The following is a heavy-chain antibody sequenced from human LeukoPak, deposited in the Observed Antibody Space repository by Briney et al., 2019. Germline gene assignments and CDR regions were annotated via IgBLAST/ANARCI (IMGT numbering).Heavy chain of an antibody. CDR3: ARGLAAAGTEDY. Sequence: SQTLSLTCTVSGGSISSGDYYWSWIRQPPGKGLEWIGYIYYSGSTYYNPSLKSRVTISVDTSKNQFSLKLSPVTAADTAVYYCARGLAAAGTEDYWGQGTLVTVSS. CDR1: GGSISSGDYY. V-gene: IGHV4-30-4*08. D-gene: IGHD6-13*01. J-gene: IGHJ4*02. CDR2: IYYSGST.